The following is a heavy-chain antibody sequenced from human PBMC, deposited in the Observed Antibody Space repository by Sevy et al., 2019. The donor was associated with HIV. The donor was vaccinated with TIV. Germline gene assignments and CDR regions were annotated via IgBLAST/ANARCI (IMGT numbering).Heavy chain of an antibody. D-gene: IGHD3-3*01. CDR2: ISGSGGST. V-gene: IGHV3-23*01. CDR1: GFTFSSYA. Sequence: GGSLRLSCAASGFTFSSYAMSWVRQAPGKGLEWVSAISGSGGSTYYAHSVKGRFTISRDNSKNTLYLQMNSLRAEDTAVYYCAKGPEDYDFWSGYYDWYFDLWGRGTLVTVSS. CDR3: AKGPEDYDFWSGYYDWYFDL. J-gene: IGHJ2*01.